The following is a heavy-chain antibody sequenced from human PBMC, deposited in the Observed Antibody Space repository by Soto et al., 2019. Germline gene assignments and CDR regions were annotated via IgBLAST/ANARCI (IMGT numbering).Heavy chain of an antibody. J-gene: IGHJ4*02. Sequence: GGSLRLSCAASGFTFSSYSMNWVRQAPGKGLEWVSSISSSSSYIYYADSVKGRFTISRDNAKNSLYLQMNSLRAEDTAVYYCARDDLSGGRDFDYWGQGTLVTVSS. CDR2: ISSSSSYI. D-gene: IGHD2-15*01. CDR1: GFTFSSYS. CDR3: ARDDLSGGRDFDY. V-gene: IGHV3-21*01.